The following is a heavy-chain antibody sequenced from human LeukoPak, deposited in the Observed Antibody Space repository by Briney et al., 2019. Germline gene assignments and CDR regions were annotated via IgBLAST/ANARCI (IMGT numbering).Heavy chain of an antibody. CDR1: GFTFSSYW. J-gene: IGHJ3*02. CDR3: ARAAPYYYDSSGYSAFDS. D-gene: IGHD3-22*01. CDR2: IKQDGSEK. V-gene: IGHV3-7*02. Sequence: GGSLRLSCAASGFTFSSYWMSWVRQAPGKGLEWVANIKQDGSEKYYVDSVKGRFTISRDNAKNSLYLQMNSLRAEDTAVYYCARAAPYYYDSSGYSAFDSWGQGTMVTVSA.